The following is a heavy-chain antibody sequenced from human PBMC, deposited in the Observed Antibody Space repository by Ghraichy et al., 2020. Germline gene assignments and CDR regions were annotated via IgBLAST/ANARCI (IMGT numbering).Heavy chain of an antibody. V-gene: IGHV4-59*01. CDR1: GGSISSYY. CDR3: ARDPLLGYCSGGSCYEGAFDI. D-gene: IGHD2-15*01. Sequence: SETLSLTCTVSGGSISSYYWSWIRQPPGKGLKWIGYIYYSGSTNYNPSLKSRVTISVDTSKNQFSLKLSSVTAADTAVYYCARDPLLGYCSGGSCYEGAFDIWGQGTMVTVSS. CDR2: IYYSGST. J-gene: IGHJ3*02.